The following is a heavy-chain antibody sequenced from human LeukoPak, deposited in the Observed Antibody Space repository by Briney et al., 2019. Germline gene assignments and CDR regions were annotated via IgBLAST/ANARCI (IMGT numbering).Heavy chain of an antibody. CDR3: AKRDAPHSSGWRPFDY. V-gene: IGHV3-30*18. Sequence: GKSLRLSCAASGFTFSSYGMHWVRQAPGKGLEWVAVILYDGSNKYYADSVKGRFTISRDNSKNTLYLQMNSLRAEDTAVYYCAKRDAPHSSGWRPFDYWGQGTLVTVSS. J-gene: IGHJ4*02. D-gene: IGHD6-19*01. CDR1: GFTFSSYG. CDR2: ILYDGSNK.